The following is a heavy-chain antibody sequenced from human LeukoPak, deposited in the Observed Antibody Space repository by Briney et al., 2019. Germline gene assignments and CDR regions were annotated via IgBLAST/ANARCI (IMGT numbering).Heavy chain of an antibody. J-gene: IGHJ5*02. CDR1: GFTVSSNY. V-gene: IGHV3-66*01. D-gene: IGHD3-10*01. Sequence: GGSLRLSCAASGFTVSSNYMSWVRQAPGKGLEWVSVIYSGGSTYYADSVKGGFTISRDNSKNTLYLQMNSLRAEDTAVYYCARDPAGSGNNWFDPWGQGTLVTVSS. CDR2: IYSGGST. CDR3: ARDPAGSGNNWFDP.